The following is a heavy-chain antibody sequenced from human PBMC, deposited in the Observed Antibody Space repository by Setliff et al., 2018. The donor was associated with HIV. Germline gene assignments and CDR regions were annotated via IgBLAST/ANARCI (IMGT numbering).Heavy chain of an antibody. Sequence: GGSLRLSCAASGFTFNSYGMHWVRKAPGKGLEWVAIIWYDGSNKYYADSVKGRFTVSRDNSKNTLYLQMNSLRAEDTAVYYCAKDSRLVRYDFLSASYIFYNRGHVTLVPVSS. CDR2: IWYDGSNK. V-gene: IGHV3-33*06. D-gene: IGHD3-3*01. J-gene: IGHJ4*01. CDR3: AKDSRLVRYDFLSASYIFYN. CDR1: GFTFNSYG.